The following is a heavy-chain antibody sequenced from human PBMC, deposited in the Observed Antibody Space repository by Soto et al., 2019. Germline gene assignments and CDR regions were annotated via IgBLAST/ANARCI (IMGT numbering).Heavy chain of an antibody. Sequence: QLQLQESGSGLVKPSQTLSLTCAVSGGSISSGGYSWSWIRQPPGKGLEWIGYSYHSGSTYYNPSLKIRVTISVDRSKNQCSLKLSSVTAADTAVYYCARAVLRFLEFDYWGQGTLVTVSS. CDR1: GGSISSGGYS. V-gene: IGHV4-30-2*01. J-gene: IGHJ4*02. CDR3: ARAVLRFLEFDY. CDR2: SYHSGST. D-gene: IGHD3-3*01.